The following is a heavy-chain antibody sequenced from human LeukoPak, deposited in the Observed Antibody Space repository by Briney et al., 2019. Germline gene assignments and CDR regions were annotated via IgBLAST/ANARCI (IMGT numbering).Heavy chain of an antibody. Sequence: GGSLRLSCAASGFTFSSYWMHWVRQAPGKGLVWVSRINSDGSDTSYADSVRGRFTISRDNAKNTLYLQMNSLRAGDTAVYYCARYYSSGSYAIDYWGQGTLVTVSS. CDR2: INSDGSDT. CDR1: GFTFSSYW. CDR3: ARYYSSGSYAIDY. V-gene: IGHV3-74*01. J-gene: IGHJ4*02. D-gene: IGHD3-10*01.